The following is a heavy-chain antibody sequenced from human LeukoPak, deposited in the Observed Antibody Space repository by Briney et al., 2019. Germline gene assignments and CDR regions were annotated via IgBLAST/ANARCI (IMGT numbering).Heavy chain of an antibody. V-gene: IGHV1-24*01. D-gene: IGHD3-22*01. Sequence: GASVKVSCKVSGYTLTELSMHWVRQAPGKGLEWMGGFDPEDGETIYAQEFQGRVTMTEDTSTDTAYMELRSLRSDDTAVYYCARGSPPRVYYDRSGYYSYYFDYWGQGTLVTVSS. CDR2: FDPEDGET. CDR1: GYTLTELS. CDR3: ARGSPPRVYYDRSGYYSYYFDY. J-gene: IGHJ4*02.